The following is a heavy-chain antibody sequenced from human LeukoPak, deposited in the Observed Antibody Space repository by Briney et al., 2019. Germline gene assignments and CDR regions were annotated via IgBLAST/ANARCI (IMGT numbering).Heavy chain of an antibody. J-gene: IGHJ5*02. CDR1: GYTSTSYD. V-gene: IGHV1-8*01. CDR3: ASSVVSAMSWFDP. CDR2: MNPNSGNT. D-gene: IGHD2-21*01. Sequence: ASVKVSCTASGYTSTSYDINSVRQATGQGLEWMGWMNPNSGNTGYAQKFQGRVTMTRNTSISTAYMELSSLRSEDTAVYYCASSVVSAMSWFDPWGQGALVTVSS.